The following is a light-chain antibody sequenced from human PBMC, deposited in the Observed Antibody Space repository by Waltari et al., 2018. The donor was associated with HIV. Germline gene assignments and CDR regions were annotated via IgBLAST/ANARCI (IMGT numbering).Light chain of an antibody. CDR3: QAWDSSTVI. V-gene: IGLV3-1*01. CDR2: QDR. CDR1: TLGRNY. J-gene: IGLJ2*01. Sequence: SYDLTQPPSVSVSLGQTANITCSGSTLGRNYASWYQQKPGQSPILVIFQDRKRPSGIPERFSGSSSGNIATLTISGTQAVDEADYFCQAWDSSTVIFGGGTKLTVL.